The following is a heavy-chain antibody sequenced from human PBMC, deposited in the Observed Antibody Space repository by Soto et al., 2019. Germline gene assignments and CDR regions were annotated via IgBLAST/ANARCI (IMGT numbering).Heavy chain of an antibody. Sequence: QVPLVQSGAEVRKPGASVRVSCKASGYSFTGHDVNWVRQASGQGLEWMGWMNPKSGGTGYAQKFQGRVSMPRDTSKNTAYMDLSGLTSQDTALYYCVNVADLKSGSYHAMDVWGQGTSVTVSS. D-gene: IGHD3-10*01. V-gene: IGHV1-8*01. CDR3: VNVADLKSGSYHAMDV. J-gene: IGHJ6*02. CDR1: GYSFTGHD. CDR2: MNPKSGGT.